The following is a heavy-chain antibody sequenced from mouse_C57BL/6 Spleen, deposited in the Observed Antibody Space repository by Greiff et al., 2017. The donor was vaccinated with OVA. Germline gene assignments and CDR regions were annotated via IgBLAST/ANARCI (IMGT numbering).Heavy chain of an antibody. Sequence: EVQLQQSGPGLVKPSQSLSLTCSVTGYSITSGYYWNWIRQFPGNKLEWMGYISYDGSNNYNPSLKNRISITRDTSKNQFFLKLNSVTTEDTATYYCAQLVYAMDYWGQGTSVTVSS. CDR2: ISYDGSN. V-gene: IGHV3-6*01. D-gene: IGHD4-1*02. CDR3: AQLVYAMDY. CDR1: GYSITSGYY. J-gene: IGHJ4*01.